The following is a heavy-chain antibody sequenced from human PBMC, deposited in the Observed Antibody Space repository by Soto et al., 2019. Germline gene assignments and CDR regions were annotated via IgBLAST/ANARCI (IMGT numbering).Heavy chain of an antibody. Sequence: QVQLVESGGGVVQPGTSLRLSCAASGFTFSNYGTHWVRQAPGKGLEWVTLISYDGSNKYYADSVKGRFTISRDSSKNTLYLQMNSLRAEDTAVYYCAKGYCSGGSCYSPFDYWGQGTLVTVSS. CDR3: AKGYCSGGSCYSPFDY. CDR2: ISYDGSNK. CDR1: GFTFSNYG. V-gene: IGHV3-30*18. D-gene: IGHD2-15*01. J-gene: IGHJ4*02.